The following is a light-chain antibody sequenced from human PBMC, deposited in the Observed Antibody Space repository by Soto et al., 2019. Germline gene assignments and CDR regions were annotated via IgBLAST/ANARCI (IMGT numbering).Light chain of an antibody. V-gene: IGLV1-40*01. CDR3: QSYDNSLSSHYV. CDR1: SSNIGAGYD. J-gene: IGLJ1*01. CDR2: GNS. Sequence: QSVLTQPPSVSGAPGHRVTISCTGTSSNIGAGYDVHWYQQLPGKAPKVLLYGNSNRPSGVPDRFSGSKSGTSASLAITGLQAEDEAFYYCQSYDNSLSSHYVFGTGTKV.